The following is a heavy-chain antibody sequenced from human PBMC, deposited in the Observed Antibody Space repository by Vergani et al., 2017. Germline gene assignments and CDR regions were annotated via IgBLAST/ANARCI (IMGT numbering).Heavy chain of an antibody. D-gene: IGHD6-19*01. J-gene: IGHJ6*02. CDR1: GGSISSSSYY. Sequence: QLQLQESGPGLVKPSETLSLTCTVSGGSISSSSYYWGWLRQPPGKGLEWIGSIYYSGSTNYNPSLKSRVTISVDTSKNQFSLKLSSLTAAETAVYYCARWYSSGWYGSYYYGMDVWGQGTTVTVSS. V-gene: IGHV4-39*07. CDR3: ARWYSSGWYGSYYYGMDV. CDR2: IYYSGST.